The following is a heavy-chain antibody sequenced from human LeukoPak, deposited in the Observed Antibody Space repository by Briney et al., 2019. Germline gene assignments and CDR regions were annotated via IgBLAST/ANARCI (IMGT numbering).Heavy chain of an antibody. J-gene: IGHJ4*02. CDR3: ARHRAAAGTKRLDY. D-gene: IGHD6-13*01. CDR2: IYYSGST. Sequence: SETLSLTCTVSGGSISSSSYYWGWIRQPPGKGLEWIGSIYYSGSTYYNPSLKCRVTISVDTSKNQFSLKLSSVTAADTAVYYCARHRAAAGTKRLDYWGQGTLVTVSS. CDR1: GGSISSSSYY. V-gene: IGHV4-39*01.